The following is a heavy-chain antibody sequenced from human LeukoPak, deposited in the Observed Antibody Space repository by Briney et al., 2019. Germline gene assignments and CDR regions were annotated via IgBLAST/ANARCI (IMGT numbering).Heavy chain of an antibody. CDR3: ARGQWFRAF. Sequence: PSETLSLTCAISDEPFSGYYWGWIRQPPGKGLELIGEINRNGNTDYNPSLKSRVSMSIDTSKNQLSLNLISVTAADTAVYYCARGQWFRAFWSRGTPVTVSS. CDR1: DEPFSGYY. D-gene: IGHD3-10*01. J-gene: IGHJ4*02. V-gene: IGHV4-34*01. CDR2: INRNGNT.